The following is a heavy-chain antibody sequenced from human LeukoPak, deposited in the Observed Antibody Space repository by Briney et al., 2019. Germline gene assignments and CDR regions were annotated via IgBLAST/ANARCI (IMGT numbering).Heavy chain of an antibody. CDR2: MNPNSGNT. CDR3: ASVGIAAAGMTIDY. D-gene: IGHD6-13*01. CDR1: GYTFTSYD. J-gene: IGHJ4*02. Sequence: GASVKVSCKAPGYTFTSYDINWVRQATGQGLEWMGWMNPNSGNTGYAQKFQGRVTMTRNTSISTAYMELSSLRSEDTAVYYCASVGIAAAGMTIDYWGQGTLVTVSS. V-gene: IGHV1-8*01.